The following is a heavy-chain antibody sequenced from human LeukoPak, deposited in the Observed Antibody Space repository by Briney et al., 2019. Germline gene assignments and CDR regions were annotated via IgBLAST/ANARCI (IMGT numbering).Heavy chain of an antibody. V-gene: IGHV1-2*02. CDR1: GYTFTAYY. CDR2: INPASGGT. CDR3: ARAGGGYSYGWGAFDI. J-gene: IGHJ3*02. D-gene: IGHD5-18*01. Sequence: ASMKVSCKASGYTFTAYYIHLVRQAPGQGLGWMGWINPASGGTSYAQEFQGRVTMTSDTSISTAYMELSRLRSDDTAVYFCARAGGGYSYGWGAFDIWGQGTMVTVSS.